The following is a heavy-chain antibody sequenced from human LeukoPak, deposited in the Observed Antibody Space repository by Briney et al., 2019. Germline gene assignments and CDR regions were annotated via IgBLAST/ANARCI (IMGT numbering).Heavy chain of an antibody. J-gene: IGHJ6*03. CDR3: ARGGIPTGPYYYFYYMDV. D-gene: IGHD1-14*01. CDR1: GFTFSRHV. CDR2: ISYDGNNR. V-gene: IGHV3-30*01. Sequence: GGSLRLSCAASGFTFSRHVMQWVRQAPGKGLEWVAVISYDGNNRFYADSVKGRFTISRDNSRNTLYLQMNSLSGDDAAVYSCARGGIPTGPYYYFYYMDVWAKGPRSPSP.